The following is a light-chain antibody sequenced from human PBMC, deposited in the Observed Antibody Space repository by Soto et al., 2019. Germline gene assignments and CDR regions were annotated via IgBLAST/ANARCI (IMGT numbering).Light chain of an antibody. CDR3: QSYDSSLRGHV. V-gene: IGLV1-40*01. CDR1: SSNIEAAYD. CDR2: GNN. Sequence: QSVLTPPPSVSGAPGQRVTISCTGSSSNIEAAYDVHWYQHLPGTAPKLLIYGNNNRPSGVPDRFSGSKSGASASLAITGLQAEDEADYYCQSYDSSLRGHVFGTGTKVTVL. J-gene: IGLJ1*01.